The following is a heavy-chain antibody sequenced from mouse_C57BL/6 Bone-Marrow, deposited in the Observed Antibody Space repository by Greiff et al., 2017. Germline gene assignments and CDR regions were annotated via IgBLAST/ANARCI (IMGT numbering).Heavy chain of an antibody. CDR2: INSDGSST. V-gene: IGHV5-16*01. CDR3: AKWGFTTGPMWYFDY. Sequence: EVQGVASEGGLVQPGSSMKLSCTASGFTFSDYYMAWVRQVPEKSLEWVADINSDGSSTYYLDSLKSRFIISRDNAKNILYLQMSRQKSEDTATYYGAKWGFTTGPMWYFDYWGQGTTLTVSS. D-gene: IGHD1-1*01. CDR1: GFTFSDYY. J-gene: IGHJ2*01.